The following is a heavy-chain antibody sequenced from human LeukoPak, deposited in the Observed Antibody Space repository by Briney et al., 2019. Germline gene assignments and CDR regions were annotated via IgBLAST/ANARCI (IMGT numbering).Heavy chain of an antibody. Sequence: SETLSLTCTVSGASVNSGNYYWTWIRQPAGKRLEWIGRIYTSGSTNYNPSLKSRVTISIDASKNQFSLRLSSVTAADTAVYYCTRGGELMIFWGQGTLVTVSS. CDR2: IYTSGST. D-gene: IGHD1-26*01. CDR1: GASVNSGNYY. V-gene: IGHV4-61*02. J-gene: IGHJ4*02. CDR3: TRGGELMIF.